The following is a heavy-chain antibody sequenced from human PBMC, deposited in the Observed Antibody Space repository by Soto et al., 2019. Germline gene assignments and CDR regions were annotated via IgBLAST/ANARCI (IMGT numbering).Heavy chain of an antibody. V-gene: IGHV1-18*01. Sequence: ASVKVSCKASGYTFTSYGISWVRQAPGQGLEWMGWISAYNGNTNYAQKLQGRVTMTTDTSTSTAYMELRSLRSDDTAVYYCASVSWAYFGGDCLGSDAFDIWGQGTMVTVSS. CDR1: GYTFTSYG. CDR2: ISAYNGNT. D-gene: IGHD2-21*02. CDR3: ASVSWAYFGGDCLGSDAFDI. J-gene: IGHJ3*02.